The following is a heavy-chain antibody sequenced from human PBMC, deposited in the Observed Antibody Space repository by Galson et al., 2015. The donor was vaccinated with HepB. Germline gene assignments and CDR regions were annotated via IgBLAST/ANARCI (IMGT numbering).Heavy chain of an antibody. CDR1: EDSVSTNIVA. D-gene: IGHD5-12*01. V-gene: IGHV6-1*01. J-gene: IGHJ6*02. CDR3: TRVRHLARGMDV. Sequence: CAISEDSVSTNIVAWNWIRQSPSRGLEWLGRTYYRSKWYNDYAVSVQSRITTNPDTSRNQFSLQLNSVTPEDTGVYYCTRVRHLARGMDVWGQGTTVTVSS. CDR2: TYYRSKWYN.